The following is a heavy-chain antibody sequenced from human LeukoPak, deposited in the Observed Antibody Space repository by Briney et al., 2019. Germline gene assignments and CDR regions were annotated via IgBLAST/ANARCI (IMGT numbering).Heavy chain of an antibody. Sequence: PGGSLRLSCAASGFTFSSYSMNWARQAPEKGLEWVSVIYSGGSTYYADSVKGRFTISRDNSKSTLYLQMNSLRAEDTAVYYCARAPFGELLYWGQGTLVTVSS. D-gene: IGHD3-10*01. V-gene: IGHV3-53*01. CDR2: IYSGGST. CDR3: ARAPFGELLY. J-gene: IGHJ4*02. CDR1: GFTFSSYS.